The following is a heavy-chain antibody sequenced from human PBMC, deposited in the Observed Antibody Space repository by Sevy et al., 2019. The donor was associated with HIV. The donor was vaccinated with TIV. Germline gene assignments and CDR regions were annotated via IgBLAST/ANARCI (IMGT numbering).Heavy chain of an antibody. CDR2: LKSDVYGGTV. J-gene: IGHJ4*02. D-gene: IGHD6-13*01. V-gene: IGHV3-49*04. CDR3: TRWKAAQSIFDY. CDR1: GFTFGDYC. Sequence: GGSLRLSCTASGFTFGDYCMSWVRQAPGKGLEWVSFLKSDVYGGTVDHAGSVRGGFVISRDDSKTIAYLKMNDLKTEDTGVYYCTRWKAAQSIFDYWGQGALVTVSS.